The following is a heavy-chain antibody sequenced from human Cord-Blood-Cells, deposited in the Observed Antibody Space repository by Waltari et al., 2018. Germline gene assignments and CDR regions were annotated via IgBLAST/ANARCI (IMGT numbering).Heavy chain of an antibody. CDR3: ARVPMTTVTLDY. D-gene: IGHD4-17*01. V-gene: IGHV3-30-3*01. J-gene: IGHJ4*02. Sequence: QVQLVESGGGVVQPGRSLRLSCAASGFTFSSYAMHWVRQAPGKGLELVAVISYDGSNKYYADSVKGRFTISRDNSKNTLYLQMNSLRAEDTAVYYCARVPMTTVTLDYWGQGTLVTVSS. CDR2: ISYDGSNK. CDR1: GFTFSSYA.